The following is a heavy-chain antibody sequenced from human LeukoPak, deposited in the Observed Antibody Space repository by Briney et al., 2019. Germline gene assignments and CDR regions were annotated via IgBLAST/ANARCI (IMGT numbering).Heavy chain of an antibody. CDR2: IIPIFGTA. CDR1: GGTFSSYA. J-gene: IGHJ4*02. CDR3: AREGEGCGYDLGFDY. D-gene: IGHD5-12*01. Sequence: GSSVKVSCKASGGTFSSYAISWVRQAPGQGLEWMGGIIPIFGTANYAQKFQGRVTITADESTSTAYMELSSLRSEDTAVYYCAREGEGCGYDLGFDYWGQGTLVTVSS. V-gene: IGHV1-69*01.